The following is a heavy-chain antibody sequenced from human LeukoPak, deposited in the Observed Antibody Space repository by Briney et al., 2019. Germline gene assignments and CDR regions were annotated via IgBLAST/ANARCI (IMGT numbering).Heavy chain of an antibody. CDR3: ARLSDSSGYPLHYYFDY. V-gene: IGHV1-2*02. Sequence: ASVKVSCKASGYTFTGYYMHWVRQAPGQGLEWMGWINPNSGGTNYAQKFQGRVTMTRDTSISTVYMELSRLRSDDTAVYYCARLSDSSGYPLHYYFDYWGQGTLVTVSS. J-gene: IGHJ4*02. CDR2: INPNSGGT. CDR1: GYTFTGYY. D-gene: IGHD3-22*01.